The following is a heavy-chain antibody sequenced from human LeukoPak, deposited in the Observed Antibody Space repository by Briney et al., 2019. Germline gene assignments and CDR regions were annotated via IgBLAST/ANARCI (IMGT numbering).Heavy chain of an antibody. J-gene: IGHJ4*02. D-gene: IGHD1-26*01. CDR1: CGSISSGDYY. V-gene: IGHV4-30-4*02. CDR3: ARHRMYTGSPAYFDY. CDR2: IYYSGTT. Sequence: SDTLSLTCTFSCGSISSGDYYWSWIRQPPGKGLGWIGYIYYSGTTYYNPSRTSRLTISVDTSKNQFSMKLTSVTAADTAVYYCARHRMYTGSPAYFDYWGQGTLVTVPS.